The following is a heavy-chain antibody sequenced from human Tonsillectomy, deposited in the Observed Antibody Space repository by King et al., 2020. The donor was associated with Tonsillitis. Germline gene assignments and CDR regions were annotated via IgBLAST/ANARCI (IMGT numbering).Heavy chain of an antibody. J-gene: IGHJ3*02. V-gene: IGHV3-33*05. Sequence: VQLVESGGGVVQPGRSLRLSCAASGFTFSSYGMHWVRQAPGKGLEWVAIISYDGSNKYYADSVKGRFTISRDKSKNTLYLQMNSLRPEDTAVYYCAREGDSTYYDILTGRDAFDIWGQGTMVTVSS. D-gene: IGHD3-9*01. CDR2: ISYDGSNK. CDR3: AREGDSTYYDILTGRDAFDI. CDR1: GFTFSSYG.